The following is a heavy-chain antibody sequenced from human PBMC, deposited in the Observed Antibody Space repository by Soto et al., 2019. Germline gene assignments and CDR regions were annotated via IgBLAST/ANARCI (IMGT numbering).Heavy chain of an antibody. Sequence: LRFYCAASGFTFRSYEINWVRQAPGKGLEWVSYISSSGSTIYYADSVKGRFTISRDNAKNSLYLQMNSLRAEDTAVYYCARGKSTGTDFWCPETTLTGSS. J-gene: IGHJ6*02. CDR2: ISSSGSTI. CDR1: GFTFRSYE. V-gene: IGHV3-48*03. CDR3: ARGKSTGTDF.